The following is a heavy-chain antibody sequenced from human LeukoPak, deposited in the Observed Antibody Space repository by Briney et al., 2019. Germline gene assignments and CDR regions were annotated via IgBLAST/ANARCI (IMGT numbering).Heavy chain of an antibody. V-gene: IGHV1-69*01. J-gene: IGHJ6*02. CDR3: ARDHGVAPAAISYYYYGMDV. D-gene: IGHD2-2*01. Sequence: SVKVSCKASGGTFSSYAISWVRQAPGQGLEWMGGIIPIFGTANYAQKFQGRVTITADESTSTAYMELSSLRSEDTAVYYCARDHGVAPAAISYYYYGMDVWGQGTTVTVSS. CDR1: GGTFSSYA. CDR2: IIPIFGTA.